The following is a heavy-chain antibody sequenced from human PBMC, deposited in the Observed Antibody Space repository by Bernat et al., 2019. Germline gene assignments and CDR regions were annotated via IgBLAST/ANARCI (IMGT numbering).Heavy chain of an antibody. CDR3: ATHSSTWSFYYSYYMDV. CDR2: IYSGSVT. V-gene: IGHV3-53*05. J-gene: IGHJ6*03. CDR1: GFIVSSNY. Sequence: EVQLVETGGGLIQPGGSLRLSCAASGFIVSSNYMTWVRQAPGKGLEWVSVIYSGSVTYYADSVKGRFTISRDSSMNTLYLQMNSLRDEDTAVYYCATHSSTWSFYYSYYMDVWGKGTTVTVS. D-gene: IGHD6-13*01.